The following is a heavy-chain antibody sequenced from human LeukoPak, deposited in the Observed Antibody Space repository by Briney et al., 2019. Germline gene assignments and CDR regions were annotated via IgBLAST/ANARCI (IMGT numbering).Heavy chain of an antibody. J-gene: IGHJ4*02. V-gene: IGHV3-23*01. CDR1: GFIFNNYA. CDR3: AKDGPSKYDSSGYQLLY. Sequence: GRSLRLSCAGSGFIFNNYAMHWVRQPPGKGLEWVSGISWNSGGSTYYADSVKGRFTISRDNSKNTLYLQMSSLRAEDTAVYYCAKDGPSKYDSSGYQLLYWGQGTLVTVSS. D-gene: IGHD3-22*01. CDR2: ISWNSGGST.